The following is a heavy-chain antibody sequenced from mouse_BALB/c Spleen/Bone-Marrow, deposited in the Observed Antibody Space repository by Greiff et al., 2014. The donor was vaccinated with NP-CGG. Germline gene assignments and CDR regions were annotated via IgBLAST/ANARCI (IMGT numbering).Heavy chain of an antibody. CDR1: GFSVTSYG. CDR2: IWGDGST. J-gene: IGHJ4*01. Sequence: QVQLQQSGPGLVAPSQSLSITCTVSGFSVTSYGVSWFRQPPGKGLEWLGVIWGDGSTNYHSALISRLSISKDNSKSQVLLKPNSLQTDDTATYYCAKQEGFSYAMDYWGQGTSVTVSS. V-gene: IGHV2-3*01. CDR3: AKQEGFSYAMDY.